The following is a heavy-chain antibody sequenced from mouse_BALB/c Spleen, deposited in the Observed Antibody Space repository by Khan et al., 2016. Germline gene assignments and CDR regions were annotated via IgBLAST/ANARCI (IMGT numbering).Heavy chain of an antibody. D-gene: IGHD1-1*01. J-gene: IGHJ2*01. CDR2: INYSGST. Sequence: EVQLQESGPGLVKPSQSLSLTCTVTGYSITSDYAWNWIRQFPGNKLEWMGYINYSGSTSYNPSLKSRISITRDTSKNQFFLQLNSVTTEDTATYYCARDYYGSSFFGYWGQGTTLTVSS. CDR3: ARDYYGSSFFGY. V-gene: IGHV3-2*02. CDR1: GYSITSDYA.